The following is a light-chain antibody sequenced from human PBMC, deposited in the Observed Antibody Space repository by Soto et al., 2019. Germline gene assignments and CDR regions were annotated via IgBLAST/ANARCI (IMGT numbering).Light chain of an antibody. CDR2: GAS. CDR3: QQYGSSSEIT. CDR1: QSVSSD. V-gene: IGKV3-20*01. Sequence: EIVLTQSPGTLSLSPGERATLSCRASQSVSSDLAWYQHKPGQAPRLLIYGASSRATGFPDRFSGSGSGTDFTLTISGLEPEDSAVYYCQQYGSSSEITFGQGTRLEIK. J-gene: IGKJ5*01.